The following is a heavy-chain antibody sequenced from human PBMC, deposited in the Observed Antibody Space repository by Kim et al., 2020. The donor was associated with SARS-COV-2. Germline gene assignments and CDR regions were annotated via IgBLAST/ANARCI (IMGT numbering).Heavy chain of an antibody. Sequence: GGSLRLSCTASGFTFGDYAMSWFRQAPGKGLEWVGFIRSKAYGGTTEYAASVKGRFTISRDDSKSIAYLQMNSLKTEDTAVYYCTRDIATEYSSGWYDGDAFDIWGQGTMVTVSS. D-gene: IGHD6-19*01. V-gene: IGHV3-49*03. CDR3: TRDIATEYSSGWYDGDAFDI. J-gene: IGHJ3*02. CDR2: IRSKAYGGTT. CDR1: GFTFGDYA.